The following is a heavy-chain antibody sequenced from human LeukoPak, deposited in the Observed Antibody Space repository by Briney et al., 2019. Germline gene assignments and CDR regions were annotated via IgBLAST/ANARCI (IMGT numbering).Heavy chain of an antibody. J-gene: IGHJ4*02. D-gene: IGHD5-12*01. V-gene: IGHV4-59*01. CDR3: ARELSGYDWYFDY. Sequence: SETLSLTCTVSGGSIRSYYWSWIRQPPGKGLDWIGYIYHSGSTNYNPSLKSRVTISVDTSKNQFSLKLSSVTAADAAVYYCARELSGYDWYFDYWGQGTLVTVSS. CDR1: GGSIRSYY. CDR2: IYHSGST.